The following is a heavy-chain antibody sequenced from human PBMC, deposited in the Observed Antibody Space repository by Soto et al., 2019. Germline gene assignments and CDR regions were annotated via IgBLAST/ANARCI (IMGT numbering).Heavy chain of an antibody. J-gene: IGHJ4*02. CDR2: IDYSGAAT. CDR1: GFTFRAFA. D-gene: IGHD5-18*01. CDR3: AKLNTAGHSEN. V-gene: IGHV3-23*01. Sequence: EVQLLESGGGLENPGGSLRLSCAASGFTFRAFAITWVRQAPGRGLEWVSSIDYSGAATFYGDSVKGRFTVSRDNSRNTLYLQMNSLRVEDTAVYYCAKLNTAGHSENWGQGTLVTVSS.